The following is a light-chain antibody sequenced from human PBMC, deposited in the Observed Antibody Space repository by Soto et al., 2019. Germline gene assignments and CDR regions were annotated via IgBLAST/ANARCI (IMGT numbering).Light chain of an antibody. V-gene: IGKV3-11*01. CDR1: QSVSSY. CDR2: DAS. CDR3: QQRSNWPL. Sequence: EIVLTQSPATLSLSPGERATLSCEASQSVSSYLAWYQQKPGQAPRLPIYDASNRATGIPARFSGSGSGTDFTLTISSLEPEDFAVYYCQQRSNWPLFGQGTKV. J-gene: IGKJ1*01.